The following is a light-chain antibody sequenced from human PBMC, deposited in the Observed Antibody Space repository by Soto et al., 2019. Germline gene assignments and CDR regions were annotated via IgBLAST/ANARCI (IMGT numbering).Light chain of an antibody. Sequence: QSALTQPASVSGSPGQSITISCTGTSSDVGSYNLVSWYQQHPGKAPKFMIYEGSKRPSGVSNRFSGAKSGNTASLTISGLQAEDEAEYYCCSYAGSSTVVVGGGTKLTVL. CDR2: EGS. J-gene: IGLJ2*01. CDR3: CSYAGSSTVV. CDR1: SSDVGSYNL. V-gene: IGLV2-23*01.